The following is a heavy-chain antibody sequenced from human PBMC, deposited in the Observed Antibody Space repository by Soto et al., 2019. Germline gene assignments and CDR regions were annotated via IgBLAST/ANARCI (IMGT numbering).Heavy chain of an antibody. Sequence: QVQLQESGPGLVKPSQTLSLTCTVSGGSISSGDYYWSWIRQPPGKGLEWIGYIYYSGSTYYNPSLKSRVTISVDTSKNQFSLKLSSVTAADTAVYYCARGFWATVLSYGMDVWGQGTTVTVSS. CDR3: ARGFWATVLSYGMDV. V-gene: IGHV4-30-4*01. CDR1: GGSISSGDYY. D-gene: IGHD4-17*01. CDR2: IYYSGST. J-gene: IGHJ6*02.